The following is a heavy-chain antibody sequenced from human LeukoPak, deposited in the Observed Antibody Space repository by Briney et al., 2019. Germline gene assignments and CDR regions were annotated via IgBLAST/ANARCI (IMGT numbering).Heavy chain of an antibody. CDR2: IKQDGREK. CDR3: ARAYGNYGY. D-gene: IGHD4-11*01. J-gene: IGHJ4*02. Sequence: GGSLRLSCAASGFTFSRYWMSGVRQAPGKGLEWGADIKQDGREKYYVDSVKGRFTISRDNAKNSQYLQMNSLRAEDTAVYSCARAYGNYGYWGQGTLVTVSS. CDR1: GFTFSRYW. V-gene: IGHV3-7*01.